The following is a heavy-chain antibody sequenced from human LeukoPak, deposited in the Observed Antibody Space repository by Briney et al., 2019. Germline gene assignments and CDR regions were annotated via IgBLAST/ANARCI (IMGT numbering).Heavy chain of an antibody. D-gene: IGHD2-21*02. CDR2: TYTGGGR. V-gene: IGHV3-66*01. Sequence: GGSLRLSCAASGFSVSSYYMSWVRQPPGKGLEWVSVTYTGGGRYYGDSVKGRFTISRDNSKNTVFLQMNSHRVEDTALYYCTRGQSYCGADCYSDWGQGTLVTVSS. J-gene: IGHJ4*02. CDR3: TRGQSYCGADCYSD. CDR1: GFSVSSYY.